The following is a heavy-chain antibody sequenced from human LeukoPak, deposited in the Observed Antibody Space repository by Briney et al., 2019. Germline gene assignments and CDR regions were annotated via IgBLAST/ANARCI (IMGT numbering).Heavy chain of an antibody. V-gene: IGHV4-59*01. CDR3: ASSSGSGRSDY. Sequence: PSETLSLTCTVSSGSINSYYWSWIRQSPGKGLEWIGYIYYTGNIRYNPSLKSRVTISVDTSKNQSSLKVNSVTAADTAVYYCASSSGSGRSDYWGQGTLVTVSS. J-gene: IGHJ4*02. D-gene: IGHD3-10*01. CDR1: SGSINSYY. CDR2: IYYTGNI.